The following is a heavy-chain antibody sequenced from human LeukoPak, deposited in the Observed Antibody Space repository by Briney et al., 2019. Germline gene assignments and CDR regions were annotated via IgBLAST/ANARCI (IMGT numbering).Heavy chain of an antibody. CDR1: GFTFSSYA. J-gene: IGHJ4*02. CDR3: AKTSQYSSGWFDY. D-gene: IGHD6-19*01. CDR2: ISGSGGST. Sequence: SGGSLRLSCAASGFTFSSYAMSWVRQAPGKGLEWVSTISGSGGSTYYVDSVKGRFTISRDNSRNTLDIEMNSLRPEDTAVYYCAKTSQYSSGWFDYWGQGTLVTVSS. V-gene: IGHV3-23*01.